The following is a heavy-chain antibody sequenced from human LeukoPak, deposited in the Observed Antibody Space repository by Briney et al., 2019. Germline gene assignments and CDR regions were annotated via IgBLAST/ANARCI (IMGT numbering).Heavy chain of an antibody. CDR2: ISGSGGST. J-gene: IGHJ5*02. D-gene: IGHD6-19*01. V-gene: IGHV3-23*01. CDR1: GFTFSNAW. Sequence: GGSLRLSCAASGFTFSNAWMNWVRQAPGKGLEWVSAISGSGGSTYYADSVKGRFTISRDNSKNTLYLQMNSLRAEDTAVYYCAKDPYSSGLNWFDPWGQGTLVTVSS. CDR3: AKDPYSSGLNWFDP.